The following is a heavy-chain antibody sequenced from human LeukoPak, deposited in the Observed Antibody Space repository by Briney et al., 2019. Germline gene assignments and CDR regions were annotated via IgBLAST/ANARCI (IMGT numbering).Heavy chain of an antibody. V-gene: IGHV4-39*01. Sequence: SETLSLTCTVSGGSISSSSYYWGWIRQPPGKGLEWIGSIYYSGSTYYNPSLKSRVTISVDTSKNQFSLKLSSVTAADTAVYYCASVTDDFGWQQGVYWGQGTLVTVSS. CDR1: GGSISSSSYY. D-gene: IGHD3/OR15-3a*01. J-gene: IGHJ4*02. CDR2: IYYSGST. CDR3: ASVTDDFGWQQGVY.